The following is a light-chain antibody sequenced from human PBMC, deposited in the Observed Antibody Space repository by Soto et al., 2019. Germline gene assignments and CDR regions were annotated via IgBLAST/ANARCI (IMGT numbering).Light chain of an antibody. V-gene: IGKV1-9*01. Sequence: IPLTKSPSSLSASIGDRVTITCRASQGISSFLAWYQQKPGKAPKLLIYAASTLQSGIPSRFSGSGSVTDFTLTISSLQPEDFATYYCQQLNIDSYPITVGQGTRLEIK. J-gene: IGKJ5*01. CDR3: QQLNIDSYPIT. CDR2: AAS. CDR1: QGISSF.